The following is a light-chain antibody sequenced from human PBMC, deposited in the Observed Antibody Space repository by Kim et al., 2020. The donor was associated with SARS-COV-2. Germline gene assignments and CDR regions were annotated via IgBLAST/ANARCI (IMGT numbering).Light chain of an antibody. V-gene: IGKV3-20*01. J-gene: IGKJ1*01. CDR3: QQYGSSPRT. CDR2: GAS. CDR1: QSVSSSY. Sequence: EIVLTQSPGTLSLSPGERATLSCRASQSVSSSYLAWYQQKLGQAPRLLIYGASSRATGIPDRFSGSGSGTDFTLTISRLEPEDFAVYYCQQYGSSPRTFGQGTKLEI.